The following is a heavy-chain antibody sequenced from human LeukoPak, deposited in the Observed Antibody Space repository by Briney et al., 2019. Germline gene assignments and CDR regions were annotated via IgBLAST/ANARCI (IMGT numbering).Heavy chain of an antibody. Sequence: SGGSLRLSCAATGFTSVNYAMSWVRQAPGNGLERVSVIYGDGRTSHSASVRGRFTISRDNSKNIVSLQMNNLRAEDTAVYYCARGRGLGVVSPYFDYWGQGTLVTVSS. CDR1: GFTSVNYA. D-gene: IGHD3-3*01. V-gene: IGHV3-23*03. J-gene: IGHJ4*02. CDR3: ARGRGLGVVSPYFDY. CDR2: IYGDGRT.